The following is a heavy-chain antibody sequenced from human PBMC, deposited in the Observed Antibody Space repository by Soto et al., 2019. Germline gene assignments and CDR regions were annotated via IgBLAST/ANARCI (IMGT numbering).Heavy chain of an antibody. J-gene: IGHJ4*02. CDR1: GFLFSGYA. CDR2: ITGSGGIT. D-gene: IGHD3-10*01. V-gene: IGHV3-23*01. Sequence: GGSLRLSCEVSGFLFSGYAMTWVRQAPGKGLEWVSGITGSGGITYYADSVKGRFTISRDNSKSTLFLQMNSLRAEDTAVYYCAKVSMVRGFDYWGQGTLVTSPQ. CDR3: AKVSMVRGFDY.